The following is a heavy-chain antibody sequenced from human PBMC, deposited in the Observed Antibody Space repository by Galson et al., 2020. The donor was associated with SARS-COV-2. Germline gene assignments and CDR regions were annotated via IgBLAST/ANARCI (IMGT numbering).Heavy chain of an antibody. J-gene: IGHJ4*02. V-gene: IGHV3-33*01. CDR2: IWYNGRNE. D-gene: IGHD2-2*01. CDR3: AREGESGIVAAPMDY. Sequence: GESLKISCEASGFTFSDCAMHWVRQAPGKGLEWVAVIWYNGRNEYYADSVKGRFTISRDNSKNTLYLQMNSLRAEDTAVYYCAREGESGIVAAPMDYWGQGTLVTVSS. CDR1: GFTFSDCA.